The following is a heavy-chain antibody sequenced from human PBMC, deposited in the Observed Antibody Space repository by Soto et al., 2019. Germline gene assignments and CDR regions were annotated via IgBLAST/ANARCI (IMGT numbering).Heavy chain of an antibody. V-gene: IGHV3-30*18. J-gene: IGHJ3*02. D-gene: IGHD2-2*01. CDR2: ISYDGSNK. CDR1: GFTFSSYG. CDR3: AKDLRYCSSTSCLTTLSALNDAFDI. Sequence: GSLRLSCAASGFTFSSYGMHWVRQAPGKGLEWVAVISYDGSNKYYADSVKGRFTISRDNSKDTLYLQMNSLRAEDTAVYYCAKDLRYCSSTSCLTTLSALNDAFDIWGQGTMVTVSS.